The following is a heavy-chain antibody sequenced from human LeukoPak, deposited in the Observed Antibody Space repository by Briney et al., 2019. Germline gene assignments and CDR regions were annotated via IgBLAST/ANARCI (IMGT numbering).Heavy chain of an antibody. CDR2: ISWDGGST. CDR1: GFTFDDYT. CDR3: AKDIRRGYYGSGTHGIDY. Sequence: GGSLRLSCAASGFTFDDYTMHWVRQAPGKGLEWVSLISWDGGSTYYADSVKGRFTISRDNSKNSLYLQMNSLRTEDTALYYCAKDIRRGYYGSGTHGIDYWGQGTLVTVSS. J-gene: IGHJ4*02. D-gene: IGHD3-10*01. V-gene: IGHV3-43*01.